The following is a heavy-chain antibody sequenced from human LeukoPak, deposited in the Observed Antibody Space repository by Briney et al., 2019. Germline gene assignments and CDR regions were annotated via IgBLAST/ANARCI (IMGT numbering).Heavy chain of an antibody. Sequence: PGGSLRLSCAASGFTVSSNYMSWVRQAPGKGLEWVSVIYSGGSTYYADSVKGRFTISRDNSKNTLYLQMNSLRAEDTAVYYCANTVDTAMVFDYWGQGTLVTVSS. CDR2: IYSGGST. CDR1: GFTVSSNY. V-gene: IGHV3-66*01. J-gene: IGHJ4*02. D-gene: IGHD5-18*01. CDR3: ANTVDTAMVFDY.